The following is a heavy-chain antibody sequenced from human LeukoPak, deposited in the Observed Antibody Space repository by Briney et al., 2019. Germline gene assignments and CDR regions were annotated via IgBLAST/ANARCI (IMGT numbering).Heavy chain of an antibody. V-gene: IGHV3-23*01. Sequence: AGGSLRLSCAASGFTFSSYAMSWVRQAPGKGLEWVSAISGSGGSTYYADSVKGRFTISRDNSKNTLYLQMNSLRAEDTAVYYCAKEGAAAAPPTYYYYGMDVWGQGTTVTVSS. J-gene: IGHJ6*02. CDR2: ISGSGGST. CDR1: GFTFSSYA. D-gene: IGHD6-13*01. CDR3: AKEGAAAAPPTYYYYGMDV.